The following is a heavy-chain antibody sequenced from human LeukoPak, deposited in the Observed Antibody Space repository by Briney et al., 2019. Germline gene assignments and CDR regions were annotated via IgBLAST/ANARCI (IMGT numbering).Heavy chain of an antibody. CDR1: GFTVSSNY. D-gene: IGHD2-2*01. J-gene: IGHJ5*02. Sequence: PGGSLRLSCAASGFTVSSNYMSWVRQAPGKGLEWVSVIYSGGSTYYADSVKGRFTISRDNSKNTLYLQMNSLRSEDTAVYYCARAGLEYQHKSRWFDPWGQGTLVTVSS. V-gene: IGHV3-53*05. CDR3: ARAGLEYQHKSRWFDP. CDR2: IYSGGST.